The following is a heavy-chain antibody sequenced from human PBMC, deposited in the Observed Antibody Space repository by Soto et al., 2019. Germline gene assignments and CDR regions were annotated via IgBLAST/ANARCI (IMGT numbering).Heavy chain of an antibody. CDR1: GFSFSTYT. CDR2: ISYDGTNK. CDR3: ARDYFVDTYYYGLDV. D-gene: IGHD3-9*01. Sequence: PGGSLRLSCAASGFSFSTYTMHWVRQAPGKGLEWVALISYDGTNKYYADSVKGRFTISRDDSKNSLYLQMNSLRPEDTAIYYCARDYFVDTYYYGLDVWGQGTTVTVSS. V-gene: IGHV3-30-3*01. J-gene: IGHJ6*02.